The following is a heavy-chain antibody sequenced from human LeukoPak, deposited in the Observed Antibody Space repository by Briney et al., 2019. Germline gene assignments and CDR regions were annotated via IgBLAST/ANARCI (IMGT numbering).Heavy chain of an antibody. J-gene: IGHJ5*02. V-gene: IGHV3-33*01. CDR3: ARGQSSSRDPVDP. CDR2: IWYDGSNK. CDR1: GFTFSSYG. Sequence: GGSLRLSCAASGFTFSSYGMHWVRQAPGKGLEWVAVIWYDGSNKYYADSVKGRFTISRDNSKNTLYLQMNSLRAEDTAVYYCARGQSSSRDPVDPWGQGTLVTVSS. D-gene: IGHD6-13*01.